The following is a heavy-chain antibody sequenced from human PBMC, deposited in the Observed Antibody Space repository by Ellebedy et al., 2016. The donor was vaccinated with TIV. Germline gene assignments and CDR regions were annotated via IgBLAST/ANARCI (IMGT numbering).Heavy chain of an antibody. D-gene: IGHD1-26*01. CDR3: ARDRVGAIRFDY. V-gene: IGHV3-48*01. Sequence: GESLKISCAASGFTFSTYSMNWVRQAPGKGLEWVSYISSSSTTIHYADSVKGRFTISRDNAKNSLYLQMNSLRAEDTAIYYCARDRVGAIRFDYWGQGTLVTVSS. CDR2: ISSSSTTI. CDR1: GFTFSTYS. J-gene: IGHJ4*02.